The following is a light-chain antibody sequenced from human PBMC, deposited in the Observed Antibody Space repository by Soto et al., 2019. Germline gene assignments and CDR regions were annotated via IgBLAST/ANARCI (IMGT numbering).Light chain of an antibody. CDR1: QGIGDT. V-gene: IGKV3-15*01. CDR2: DTS. Sequence: EIVMTQSPATLYVSPGERATLSCRASQGIGDTLAWYQHKPGQTPRLLIYDTSTRATGVPTRFSGSGSGTDFTLTISSLEPEDSAVYYCQQRNIWPPVTFGQGTRLEIK. J-gene: IGKJ5*01. CDR3: QQRNIWPPVT.